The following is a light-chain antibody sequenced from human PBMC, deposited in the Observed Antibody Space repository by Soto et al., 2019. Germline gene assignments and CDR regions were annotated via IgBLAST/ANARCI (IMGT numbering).Light chain of an antibody. CDR1: SSNIGSNT. CDR3: SSWDDNLDAVV. J-gene: IGLJ1*01. CDR2: TND. Sequence: QPVLTHPPPASGTPGRRSTTPCSGSSSNIGSNTVNWYQQLPGTAPKLLIYTNDQRTSGVPDRFSGSRSGTSASLAISGLQFEDEADYHCSSWDDNLDAVVFGAGTKVTVL. V-gene: IGLV1-44*01.